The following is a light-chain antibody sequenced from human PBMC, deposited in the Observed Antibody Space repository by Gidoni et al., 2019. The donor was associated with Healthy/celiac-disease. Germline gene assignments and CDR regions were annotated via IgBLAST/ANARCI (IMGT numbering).Light chain of an antibody. Sequence: ELLLTQSPATLFLSPGERATLSCRASQSVSSYLAWYQQKPGQAPRLLIYDASNRATGIPARFSGSGAGTDFTLTISSLEPEDFAVYYCQQRGTFGQGTKLEIK. J-gene: IGKJ2*01. V-gene: IGKV3-11*01. CDR1: QSVSSY. CDR3: QQRGT. CDR2: DAS.